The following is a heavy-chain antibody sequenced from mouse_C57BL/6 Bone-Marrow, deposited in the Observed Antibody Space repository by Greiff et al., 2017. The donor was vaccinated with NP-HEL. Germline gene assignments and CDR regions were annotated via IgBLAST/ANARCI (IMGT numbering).Heavy chain of an antibody. V-gene: IGHV1-15*01. CDR1: GYTFTDYE. Sequence: VQLQQSGAELVRPGASVTLSCKASGYTFTDYEMHWVKQTPVHGLEWIGAIDPDTGGTAYNQKFKGKAILTADKSSSTAYMELRSLTSEDSAVYYCTRFHFDYWGQGTTLTVSS. J-gene: IGHJ2*01. CDR2: IDPDTGGT. CDR3: TRFHFDY.